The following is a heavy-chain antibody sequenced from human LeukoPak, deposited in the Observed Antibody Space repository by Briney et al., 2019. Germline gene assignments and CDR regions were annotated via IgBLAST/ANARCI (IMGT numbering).Heavy chain of an antibody. J-gene: IGHJ1*01. CDR3: ARGPGYYDSSGYSAEYFQH. CDR2: IIPIFGTA. V-gene: IGHV1-69*05. CDR1: GGTFSSYA. D-gene: IGHD3-22*01. Sequence: GSSVKVSCKASGGTFSSYAISWVRQAPGQGLEWMGGIIPIFGTANYAQKFQGRVTITTDESTGTAYMELSSLRSEDTAVYYCARGPGYYDSSGYSAEYFQHWGQGTLVTVSS.